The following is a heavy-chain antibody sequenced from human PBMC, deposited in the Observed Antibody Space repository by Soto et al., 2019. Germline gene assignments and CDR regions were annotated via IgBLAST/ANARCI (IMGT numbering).Heavy chain of an antibody. D-gene: IGHD5-12*01. V-gene: IGHV4-30-4*08. J-gene: IGHJ4*02. CDR1: GGSVSTGDYF. CDR2: IYDSGSS. CDR3: AREKGYISGPKNFDS. Sequence: SETLSLTSTVSGGSVSTGDYFWIWIRQPPGKVLEWIGYIYDSGSSYYNPSLKSRVTMSVATSKNQFSLKLTSVTAADTAMYYCAREKGYISGPKNFDSWGQGTLVTVSS.